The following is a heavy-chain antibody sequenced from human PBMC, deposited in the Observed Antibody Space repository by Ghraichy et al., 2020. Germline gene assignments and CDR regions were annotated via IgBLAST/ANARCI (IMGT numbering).Heavy chain of an antibody. V-gene: IGHV3-74*01. D-gene: IGHD4-17*01. J-gene: IGHJ2*01. CDR1: GFTFSSYW. CDR3: ARARGDYGGYEGPTGTSSIDWYFDL. Sequence: GGSLRLSCAASGFTFSSYWMHWVRQAPGKGLVWVSRINSDGSSTSYADSVKGRFTISRDNAKNTLYLQMNSLRAEDTAVYYCARARGDYGGYEGPTGTSSIDWYFDLWSRGTLVTVSS. CDR2: INSDGSST.